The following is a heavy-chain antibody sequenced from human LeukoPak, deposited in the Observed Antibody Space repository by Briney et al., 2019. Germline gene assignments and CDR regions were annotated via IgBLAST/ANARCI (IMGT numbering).Heavy chain of an antibody. V-gene: IGHV1-46*01. J-gene: IGHJ4*02. D-gene: IGHD3-9*01. CDR1: GYTFTSYY. CDR2: INPSGGST. CDR3: ARRASYDILTGYYYYFDY. Sequence: EASVKVSCKASGYTFTSYYMHWVRQAPGQGLEWMGIINPSGGSTSYAQKFQGRVTMTRDMSTSTVYMELSSLRSEDTAVYYCARRASYDILTGYYYYFDYWGQGTLVTVSS.